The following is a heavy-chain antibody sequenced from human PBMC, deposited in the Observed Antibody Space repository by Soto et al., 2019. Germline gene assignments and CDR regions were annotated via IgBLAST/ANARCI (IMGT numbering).Heavy chain of an antibody. D-gene: IGHD6-19*01. CDR2: IDGDGSTT. CDR3: ARALSSRIAVAGNHHMAV. CDR1: GFTFSNYW. V-gene: IGHV3-74*01. Sequence: EVQLVESGGGLVQPGGSLRLSCAVSGFTFSNYWVHWVRQAPGKGLVWVSRIDGDGSTTNYADSVKGRFTSSRDNAKNTVYLQMNSLKAEDTAVYSCARALSSRIAVAGNHHMAVWGKGTTVTVSS. J-gene: IGHJ6*03.